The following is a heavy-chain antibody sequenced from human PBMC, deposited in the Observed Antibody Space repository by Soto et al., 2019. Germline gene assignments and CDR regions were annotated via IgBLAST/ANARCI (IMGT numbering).Heavy chain of an antibody. Sequence: PGGYLRLSCAASGFIVSSNYMSSVRQSPGKGLEWVSVIYSGGSANYADSVKGRFTISRDDSKDTLYLQMNSLRAEDTAVYYCVRDDYGLDVWGRGTAVTVSS. CDR3: VRDDYGLDV. CDR2: IYSGGSA. V-gene: IGHV3-53*01. CDR1: GFIVSSNY. J-gene: IGHJ6*02.